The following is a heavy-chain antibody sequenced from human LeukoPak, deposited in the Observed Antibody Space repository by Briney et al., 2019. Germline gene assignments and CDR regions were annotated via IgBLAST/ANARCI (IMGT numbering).Heavy chain of an antibody. CDR2: IYHSGST. CDR1: GCSISRGCYS. D-gene: IGHD1-14*01. V-gene: IGHV4-30-2*01. J-gene: IGHJ3*02. CDR3: ARAVSANDAFAI. Sequence: SQTLSLTCAVSGCSISRGCYSWIWIRQPPGKGLVWIGYIYHSGSTYDNPSLKSRVTISVNRYKNQFSLKLSSVAAAATAEYCCARAVSANDAFAIWGQGTMVTVSS.